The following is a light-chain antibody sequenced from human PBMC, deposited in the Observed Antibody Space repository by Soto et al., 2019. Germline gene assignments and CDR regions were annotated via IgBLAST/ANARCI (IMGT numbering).Light chain of an antibody. V-gene: IGKV1-6*01. CDR1: QGIRND. J-gene: IGKJ5*01. Sequence: AIQMTQSPSSLSASVGDRVNITFRASQGIRNDLGLYQKKPGKAPKLLIYAASSLQSGVPSRFSGSGSGTDFTLTISSLQPEDFATYYRQQANSFTFGQGTQLEIK. CDR3: QQANSFT. CDR2: AAS.